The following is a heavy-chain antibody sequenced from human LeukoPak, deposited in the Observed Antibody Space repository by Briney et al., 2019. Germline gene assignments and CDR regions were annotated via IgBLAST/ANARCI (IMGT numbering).Heavy chain of an antibody. V-gene: IGHV3-7*01. Sequence: GGSLRLSCAASGFTFSSYWMSWVRQAPGKGLEWVANIKQDGSEKYYVDSVKSRFTISRDNAKNSLYLQMNSLRAEDTAVYYCARAGLGLRFLEWLLSDAFDIWGQGTMVTLSS. CDR3: ARAGLGLRFLEWLLSDAFDI. CDR2: IKQDGSEK. D-gene: IGHD3-3*01. J-gene: IGHJ3*02. CDR1: GFTFSSYW.